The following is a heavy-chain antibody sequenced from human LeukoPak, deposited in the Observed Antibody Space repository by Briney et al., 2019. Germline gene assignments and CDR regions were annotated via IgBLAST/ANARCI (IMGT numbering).Heavy chain of an antibody. CDR3: ARGSGYDGFDY. J-gene: IGHJ4*02. CDR2: ISAYNGNT. Sequence: GASVKVSCKASGYTFTSYGISWVRQAPGQGLEWMGWISAYNGNTNYAPKPQGRVTMTTDTFTRTAYMELRSLRSEDTAVYYCARGSGYDGFDYWGQGTLVTVSS. V-gene: IGHV1-18*01. CDR1: GYTFTSYG. D-gene: IGHD5-12*01.